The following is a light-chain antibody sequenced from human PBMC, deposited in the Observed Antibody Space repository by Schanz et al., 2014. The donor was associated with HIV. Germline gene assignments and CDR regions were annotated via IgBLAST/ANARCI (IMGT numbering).Light chain of an antibody. J-gene: IGLJ3*02. Sequence: QSALTQPASVSGSPGQSITISCTGTSSDVGGHKYVSWYQQHPGKAPKLMIYDVSNRPSGVSNRFSGSKSGNTASLTVSGLQAEDEADYYCSSYTSSSTWVFGGGTKVTV. CDR2: DVS. CDR1: SSDVGGHKY. CDR3: SSYTSSSTWV. V-gene: IGLV2-14*01.